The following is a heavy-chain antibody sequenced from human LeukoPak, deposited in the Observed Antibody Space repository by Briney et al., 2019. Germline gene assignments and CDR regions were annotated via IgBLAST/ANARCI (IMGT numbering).Heavy chain of an antibody. D-gene: IGHD5-18*01. CDR3: ARGELWLQFDY. V-gene: IGHV4-38-2*02. Sequence: SETLSLTCTVSGYSISSGYYWGWIRQPPGKGLEWIGSIYHSGSTYYNPSLKSRVTISVDTSKNQFSLKLSSVTAADTAVYYCARGELWLQFDYWGQGTLVTVSS. CDR1: GYSISSGYY. J-gene: IGHJ4*02. CDR2: IYHSGST.